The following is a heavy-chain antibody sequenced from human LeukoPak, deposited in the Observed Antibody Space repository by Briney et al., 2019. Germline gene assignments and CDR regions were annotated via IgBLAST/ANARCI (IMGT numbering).Heavy chain of an antibody. CDR3: ASGGYCSSTTCYPNWFDP. CDR2: VSYSGST. CDR1: GASISSYY. J-gene: IGHJ5*02. V-gene: IGHV4-59*01. Sequence: PSETLSLTCTVSGASISSYYWSWIRQPPGKGLEWIGYVSYSGSTNYNPSLKSRVTISVDTSKNQFSLKLSSVTAADTAVYYCASGGYCSSTTCYPNWFDPWGQGTLVTVSS. D-gene: IGHD2-2*01.